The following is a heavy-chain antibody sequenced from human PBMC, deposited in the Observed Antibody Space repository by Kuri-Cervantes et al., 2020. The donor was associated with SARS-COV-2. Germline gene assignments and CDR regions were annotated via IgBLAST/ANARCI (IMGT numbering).Heavy chain of an antibody. V-gene: IGHV2-26*01. Sequence: SGPTLVKPTETLTLTCTVSGFSLSNARMGVSWIRQPPGKALEWLAHIFSNDEKSYSTSLKSRLTISKDTSKSQVALTMTNMDPVDTATYYCALTNFGVVPEVDYWGQGTLVTVSS. CDR1: GFSLSNARMG. D-gene: IGHD3-3*01. CDR2: IFSNDEK. J-gene: IGHJ4*02. CDR3: ALTNFGVVPEVDY.